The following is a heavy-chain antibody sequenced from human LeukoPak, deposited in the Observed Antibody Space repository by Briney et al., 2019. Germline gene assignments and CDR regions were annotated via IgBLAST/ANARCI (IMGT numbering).Heavy chain of an antibody. J-gene: IGHJ4*02. D-gene: IGHD3-22*01. CDR3: ARLNNYYDSSGYSH. CDR1: GFTFSSYS. V-gene: IGHV3-48*01. Sequence: PGGSLRLSCAASGFTFSSYSMNWVRQAPGKGLEWVSDISSSSSTIYYADSVKGRFTISRDNAKNSLYLQMNSLRAEDTALYYCARLNNYYDSSGYSHWGQGTLVTVSS. CDR2: ISSSSSTI.